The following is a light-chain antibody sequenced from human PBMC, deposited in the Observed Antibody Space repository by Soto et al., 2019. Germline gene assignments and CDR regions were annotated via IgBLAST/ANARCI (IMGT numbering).Light chain of an antibody. CDR3: QQCYRPWT. J-gene: IGKJ1*01. Sequence: DIVMTQSPDSLAVSLGERATINCKSSQSVLYSSNNKNYLAWYRQKPGQPPKLIIYWASTRESGVPDRFSGSGSGTDFTLTISSLQAEDVAVYYCQQCYRPWTFGQGTKVEIK. V-gene: IGKV4-1*01. CDR2: WAS. CDR1: QSVLYSSNNKNY.